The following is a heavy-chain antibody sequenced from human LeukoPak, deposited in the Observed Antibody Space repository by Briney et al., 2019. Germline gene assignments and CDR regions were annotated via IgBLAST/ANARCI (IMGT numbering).Heavy chain of an antibody. V-gene: IGHV3-30*18. CDR3: AKDTKYHDYVWGSSHAFDI. CDR2: ISYDGSNK. CDR1: GFTFSSYG. J-gene: IGHJ3*02. Sequence: GGSLRLSCAASGFTFSSYGMHWVRQAPGKGLEWVAVISYDGSNKYYADSVKGRFTISRDNSKNTLYLQMNSLRAEDTAVYYCAKDTKYHDYVWGSSHAFDIWGQGTLVTVSS. D-gene: IGHD3-16*01.